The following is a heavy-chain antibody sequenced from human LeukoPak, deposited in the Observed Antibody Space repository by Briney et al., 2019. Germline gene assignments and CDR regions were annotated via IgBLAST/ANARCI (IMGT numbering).Heavy chain of an antibody. CDR2: IKSRTDGETT. CDR1: GFTFSSVW. Sequence: VWSLRLSCTASGFTFSSVWMTWVRQAPGKGLEWVGRIKSRTDGETTDYAAPVKGRFSISRDDSENTLYLQMNSLKNEDTAVYFCTTVHGAGPVNFDYWGQGSLVSVSS. D-gene: IGHD3-16*01. V-gene: IGHV3-15*01. CDR3: TTVHGAGPVNFDY. J-gene: IGHJ4*02.